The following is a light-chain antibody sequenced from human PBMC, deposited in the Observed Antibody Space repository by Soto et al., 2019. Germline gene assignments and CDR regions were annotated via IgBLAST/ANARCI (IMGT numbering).Light chain of an antibody. CDR3: QQFNGCPLT. CDR1: QYIGSA. Sequence: IQLTQSPSSLSASVGDRVTITCRAGQYIGSALAWSQQRPGKAPKLLLYDASNLEAGVPSRFSGSGSGTDFTLTITSLRPEDFATYYCQQFNGCPLTFGGGTKVQIK. V-gene: IGKV1-13*02. J-gene: IGKJ4*01. CDR2: DAS.